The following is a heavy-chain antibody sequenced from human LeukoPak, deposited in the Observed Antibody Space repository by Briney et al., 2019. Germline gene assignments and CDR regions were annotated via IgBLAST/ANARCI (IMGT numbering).Heavy chain of an antibody. CDR2: IYHSGST. CDR3: ARLRTQGNYYFDY. Sequence: PSETQSLTCAVSGGSISSGGYSWSWIRQPPGKGLEWIGYIYHSGSTYYNPSLKSRVTISVDRSKNQFSLKLSSVTAADTAVYYCARLRTQGNYYFDYWGQGTLVTVSS. J-gene: IGHJ4*02. CDR1: GGSISSGGYS. V-gene: IGHV4-30-2*01. D-gene: IGHD4-17*01.